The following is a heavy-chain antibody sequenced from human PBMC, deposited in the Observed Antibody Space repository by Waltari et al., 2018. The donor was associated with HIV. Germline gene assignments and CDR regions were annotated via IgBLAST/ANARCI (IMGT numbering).Heavy chain of an antibody. CDR1: GGASSGYY. V-gene: IGHV4-34*01. Sequence: QVQLQQWGAGLLTPSETLPLTCAVSGGASSGYYWSWIRQPPGKGRDWTGEINHSGSTNYNPSLRSRVTISVDTSKNQFSLKLSSVTAADTAVYYCAGSGSSWHWYFDLWGRGTLVTVSS. D-gene: IGHD6-13*01. CDR3: AGSGSSWHWYFDL. J-gene: IGHJ2*01. CDR2: INHSGST.